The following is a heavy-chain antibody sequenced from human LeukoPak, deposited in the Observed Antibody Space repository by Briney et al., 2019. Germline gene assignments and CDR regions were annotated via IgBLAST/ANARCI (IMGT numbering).Heavy chain of an antibody. Sequence: GGSLRLSCAASGFTFSNAWMSWVRQAPGKGLEWVGRIKSKTDGGTTDYAAPVKGRFTISRDDSKNTLYLQTNSLKTEDTAVYYCTTVSAVSYYFDYWGQGTLVTVSS. CDR2: IKSKTDGGTT. CDR3: TTVSAVSYYFDY. D-gene: IGHD3-16*02. V-gene: IGHV3-15*01. J-gene: IGHJ4*02. CDR1: GFTFSNAW.